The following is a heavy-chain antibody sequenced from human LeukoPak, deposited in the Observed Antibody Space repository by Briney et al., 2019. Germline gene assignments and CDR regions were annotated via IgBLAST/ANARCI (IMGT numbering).Heavy chain of an antibody. D-gene: IGHD3-22*01. CDR1: GFTFSTYA. CDR2: ISGSGGST. V-gene: IGHV3-23*01. Sequence: PGGPLRLSCAASGFTFSTYAMSWVRQAPGKGLEWVSTISGSGGSTYYADSVRGRFTISRDNSKNTLYLQMNSLRAEDTAVYYCAKRNYYDSSGYSIFYDFWGQGTLVTVSS. CDR3: AKRNYYDSSGYSIFYDF. J-gene: IGHJ4*02.